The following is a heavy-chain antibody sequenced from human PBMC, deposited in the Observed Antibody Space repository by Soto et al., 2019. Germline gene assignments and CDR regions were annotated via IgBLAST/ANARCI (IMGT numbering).Heavy chain of an antibody. CDR1: GFNFGYYV. J-gene: IGHJ4*02. Sequence: EVQLVESGGASVQPGKSLRLSCAASGFNFGYYVMHWVRQAPGKGLEWVSSISWNSGTTDYADSVKGRFTISRDNAKNSLYLQMNSLGTADTALYYCAKEAGTGSNYHLHSWGQGTLVTVSS. CDR2: ISWNSGTT. D-gene: IGHD4-4*01. CDR3: AKEAGTGSNYHLHS. V-gene: IGHV3-9*01.